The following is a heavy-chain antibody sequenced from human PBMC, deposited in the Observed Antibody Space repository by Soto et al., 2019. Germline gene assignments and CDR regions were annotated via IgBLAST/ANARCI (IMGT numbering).Heavy chain of an antibody. V-gene: IGHV3-23*01. CDR1: GFIFSSYA. CDR3: AKARVAVVPAATPDY. CDR2: ISGSAGST. D-gene: IGHD2-2*01. J-gene: IGHJ4*02. Sequence: GSLRLSCAASGFIFSSYAMSWVRQAPGKGLEWVSAISGSAGSTYYADSVKGRFTISRDNSKNTLYLQMNSLRADDTAVYYCAKARVAVVPAATPDYWGQGTLVTVSS.